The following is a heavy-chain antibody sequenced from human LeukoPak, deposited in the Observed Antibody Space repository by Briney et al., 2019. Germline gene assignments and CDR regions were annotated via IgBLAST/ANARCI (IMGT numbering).Heavy chain of an antibody. CDR3: ARCGSSSHYFDY. J-gene: IGHJ4*02. CDR2: IYYSGST. V-gene: IGHV4-59*01. CDR1: GGSISSYY. D-gene: IGHD6-13*01. Sequence: SGTLSLTCTVSGGSISSYYWSWIRQPPGKGLEWIGYIYYSGSTNYNPSLKSRVTISVDTSKNQFSLKLSSVTAADTAVYYCARCGSSSHYFDYWGQGTLVTVSS.